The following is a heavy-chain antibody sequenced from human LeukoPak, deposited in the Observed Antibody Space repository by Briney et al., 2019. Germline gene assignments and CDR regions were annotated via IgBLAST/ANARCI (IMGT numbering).Heavy chain of an antibody. D-gene: IGHD1-26*01. V-gene: IGHV3-53*01. J-gene: IGHJ4*02. Sequence: GGSLRLSCAASGFTVSSNYMGWVRQAPGKGLEWVSVIYSGGSTYYADSVKGRFTISRDNSKNTLYLQMSSLRAEDTAVYYCARAGPKSGVGYWGQGTLVTVSS. CDR1: GFTVSSNY. CDR3: ARAGPKSGVGY. CDR2: IYSGGST.